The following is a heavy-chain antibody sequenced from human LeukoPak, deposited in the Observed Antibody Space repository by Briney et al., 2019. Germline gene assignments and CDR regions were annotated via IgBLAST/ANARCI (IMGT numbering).Heavy chain of an antibody. Sequence: GGSLRLSCAASGFTFSSYGMHWVRQAPGKGLEWVAFIRYDGSNKYYADSVKGRFTISRDNSKNTLYLQMNSLRAEDTAVYYCAKARGYPYYFDYWGQETLVTVSS. CDR1: GFTFSSYG. V-gene: IGHV3-30*02. D-gene: IGHD3-22*01. CDR3: AKARGYPYYFDY. CDR2: IRYDGSNK. J-gene: IGHJ4*02.